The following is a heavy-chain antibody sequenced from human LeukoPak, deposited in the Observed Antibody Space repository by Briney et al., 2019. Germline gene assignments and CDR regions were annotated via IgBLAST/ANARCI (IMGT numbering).Heavy chain of an antibody. CDR2: INPNSGGT. CDR3: ARDPHYYGSGSYYNGNYFDY. CDR1: GYTFTGYY. Sequence: ASVKVSCKASGYTFTGYYMHWVRQAPGQGLEWMGWINPNSGGTNYAQKFQGRVTMTRDTSISTAYMELSRLRSDDTAVYYCARDPHYYGSGSYYNGNYFDYWGQGTLVTVSS. D-gene: IGHD3-10*01. J-gene: IGHJ4*02. V-gene: IGHV1-2*02.